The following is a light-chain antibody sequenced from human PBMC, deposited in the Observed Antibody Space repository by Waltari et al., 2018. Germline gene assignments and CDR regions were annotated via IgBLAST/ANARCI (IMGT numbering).Light chain of an antibody. CDR1: QSVSSN. CDR3: QQYNRWPPIT. V-gene: IGKV3-15*01. Sequence: EIVMTQSPATLSVSPGATATLSCRASQSVSSNVAWYQKKPGQAPRLLIHDASTRATSIPAKFRGSGSGTEFTLTISSLQSEDFAVYYCQQYNRWPPITFGHGTRLEIK. J-gene: IGKJ5*01. CDR2: DAS.